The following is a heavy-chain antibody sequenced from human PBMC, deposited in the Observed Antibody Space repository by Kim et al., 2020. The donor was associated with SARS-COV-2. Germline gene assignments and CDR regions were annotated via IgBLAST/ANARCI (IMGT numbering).Heavy chain of an antibody. Sequence: SETLPLTCAVSGGSISSSNWWSWVRQPPGKGLEWIGEIYHSGSTNYNPSLKSRVTISVDKSKNQFSLKLSSVTAADTAVYYCASLASSGYCSSTSCYPYYYYGMDVWGQGTTVTVSS. D-gene: IGHD2-2*01. CDR1: GGSISSSNW. CDR3: ASLASSGYCSSTSCYPYYYYGMDV. V-gene: IGHV4-4*02. J-gene: IGHJ6*02. CDR2: IYHSGST.